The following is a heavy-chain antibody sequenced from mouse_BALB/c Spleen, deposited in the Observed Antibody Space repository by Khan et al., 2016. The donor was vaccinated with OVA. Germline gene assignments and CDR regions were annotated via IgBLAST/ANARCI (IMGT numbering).Heavy chain of an antibody. J-gene: IGHJ3*01. CDR3: TRHNYGPFAY. V-gene: IGHV5-6*01. CDR2: ISSGGDYI. CDR1: GFTFSSYA. D-gene: IGHD1-1*01. Sequence: EVELVESGGDLVKPGGSLKLSCSASGFTFSSYAMSWVRQTPEKRLEWVATISSGGDYIYYPDTVKGRFTISRDNTKSTLYLQMSSLKAEDTSLYYCTRHNYGPFAYWGPGTLVTVSA.